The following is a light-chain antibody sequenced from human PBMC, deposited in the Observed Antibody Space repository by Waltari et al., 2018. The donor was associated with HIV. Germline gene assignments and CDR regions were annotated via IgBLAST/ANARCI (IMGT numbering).Light chain of an antibody. CDR2: DVS. Sequence: QSALTQPASVSGSPGQSLTISCPGPSRDFGRSNSVPCYQQHPGKAPKHLIYDVSNRPSGVSNRFSGSKSGNTASLTISGLQAEDEALYYCSSYTVTGTLNWVFGGGTKLTVL. J-gene: IGLJ3*02. CDR1: SRDFGRSNS. CDR3: SSYTVTGTLNWV. V-gene: IGLV2-14*03.